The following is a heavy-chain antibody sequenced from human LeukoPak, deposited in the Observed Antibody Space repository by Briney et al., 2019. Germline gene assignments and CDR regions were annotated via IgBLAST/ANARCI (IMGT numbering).Heavy chain of an antibody. CDR3: ARAVAGTFFDY. CDR2: IWYDGSNK. D-gene: IGHD6-19*01. J-gene: IGHJ4*02. CDR1: GFTFSSYG. Sequence: PGGSLRLSRAASGFTFSSYGMHWVRQAPGKGLEWVAVIWYDGSNKYYADSVKGRFTISRDNSKNTLYLQMNSLRAEDTAVYYCARAVAGTFFDYWGRGTLVTVSS. V-gene: IGHV3-33*01.